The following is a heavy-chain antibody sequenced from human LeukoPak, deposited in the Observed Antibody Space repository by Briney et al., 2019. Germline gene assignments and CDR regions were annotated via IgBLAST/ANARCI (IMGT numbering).Heavy chain of an antibody. CDR1: GGSISSGDYY. CDR2: IYHSGST. J-gene: IGHJ4*02. Sequence: PSETLSLTCTVPGGSISSGDYYWGWIRQPPGKGLEWIGYIYHSGSTYYNPTLKSRVTISVDTSKNQFSLKLSSVTAADTAVYYCARAFEDYGDYVYFDYWGQGTLVTVSS. CDR3: ARAFEDYGDYVYFDY. V-gene: IGHV4-30-4*01. D-gene: IGHD4-17*01.